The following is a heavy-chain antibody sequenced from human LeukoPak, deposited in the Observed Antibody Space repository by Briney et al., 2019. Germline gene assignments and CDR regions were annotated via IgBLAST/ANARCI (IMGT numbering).Heavy chain of an antibody. V-gene: IGHV4-59*08. CDR1: GGTISSYY. CDR2: IYYSGST. Sequence: SETVSLTCSVSGGTISSYYWSWIRQPPGKGLEWIGYIYYSGSTNYNPSLKSRVTISVDTSKNQFSLKLSSVTAADTAVYYCARRAILGAFDIWGQGTMVTVSS. CDR3: ARRAILGAFDI. D-gene: IGHD2-2*01. J-gene: IGHJ3*02.